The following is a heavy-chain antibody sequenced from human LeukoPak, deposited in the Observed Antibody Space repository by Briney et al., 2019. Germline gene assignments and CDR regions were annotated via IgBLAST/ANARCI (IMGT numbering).Heavy chain of an antibody. CDR2: INPNSGGT. D-gene: IGHD6-19*01. J-gene: IGHJ3*02. CDR3: ARACRLGIINDDFDI. CDR1: GNTFIDYY. V-gene: IGHV1-2*02. Sequence: ASVKVSCKASGNTFIDYYMHWVRQAPGQGFEWMGWINPNSGGTKYAQKFQGRVTMTTDTSISTVYMELARLRSDDTAVYYCARACRLGIINDDFDIWGQGTMVTVSS.